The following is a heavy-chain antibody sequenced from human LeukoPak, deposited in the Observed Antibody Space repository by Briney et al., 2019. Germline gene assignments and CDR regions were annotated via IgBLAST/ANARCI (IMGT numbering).Heavy chain of an antibody. CDR3: ARAGYYDSSGSLVDV. D-gene: IGHD3-22*01. Sequence: SETLSLTCTVSGGSISSYYWSWIRQPPGKGLEWIGYIYYSGSTNYNPSLKSRVTISVDTSKNQFSLKLSSVTAADTAVYYCARAGYYDSSGSLVDVWGKGTTVTVSS. J-gene: IGHJ6*04. V-gene: IGHV4-59*01. CDR1: GGSISSYY. CDR2: IYYSGST.